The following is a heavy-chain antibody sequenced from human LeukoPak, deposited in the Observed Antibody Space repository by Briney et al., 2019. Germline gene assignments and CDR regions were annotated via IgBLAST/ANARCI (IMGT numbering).Heavy chain of an antibody. Sequence: SETLSLTCAVSGGSIGSSNWWSWVRQPPGKGLEWIGEIYYSGNTNYNPSLNSRVTISIDKSKNQFSLKLSSVTAADTAVYYCARFPVVVPAAFDYWGQGTLVTVSS. CDR1: GGSIGSSNW. CDR3: ARFPVVVPAAFDY. J-gene: IGHJ4*02. V-gene: IGHV4-4*02. D-gene: IGHD2-2*01. CDR2: IYYSGNT.